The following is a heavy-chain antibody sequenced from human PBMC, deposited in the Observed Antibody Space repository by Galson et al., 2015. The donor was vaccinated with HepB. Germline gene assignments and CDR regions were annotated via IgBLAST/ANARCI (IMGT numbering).Heavy chain of an antibody. V-gene: IGHV3-23*01. D-gene: IGHD1-20*01. CDR2: ISGSGGST. J-gene: IGHJ4*02. Sequence: SLRLSCAASGFTFSSYAMSWVRQAPGKGLEWVSAISGSGGSTYYADSVKGRFTISRDNSKNTLYLQMNSLRAEDTAVYYCAKLAPYNWNDGGLVDYWGQGTLVTVSS. CDR3: AKLAPYNWNDGGLVDY. CDR1: GFTFSSYA.